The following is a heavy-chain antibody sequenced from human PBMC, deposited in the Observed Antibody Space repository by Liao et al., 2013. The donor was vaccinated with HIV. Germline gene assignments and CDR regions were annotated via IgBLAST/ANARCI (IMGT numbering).Heavy chain of an antibody. Sequence: QVQLQQWGAGLLKPSETLSLTCAVYGGSFSGYYWSWIRQPPGKGLEWIGEINHSGSTNYNPSLKSRVTISVDTSKNQFSLKLSSVTAADTAVYYCARDGRGYYDFWSGRHSYNWFDPWGQGTLVTVSS. J-gene: IGHJ5*02. CDR3: ARDGRGYYDFWSGRHSYNWFDP. V-gene: IGHV4-34*01. CDR2: INHSGST. D-gene: IGHD3-3*01. CDR1: GGSFSGYY.